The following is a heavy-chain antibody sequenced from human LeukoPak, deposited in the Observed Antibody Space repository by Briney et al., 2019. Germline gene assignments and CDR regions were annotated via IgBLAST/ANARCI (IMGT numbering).Heavy chain of an antibody. CDR1: GYTFTSYD. D-gene: IGHD6-19*01. CDR2: MNPNSANT. CDR3: ARGLRSSGWYDWFDP. V-gene: IGHV1-8*01. J-gene: IGHJ5*02. Sequence: ASVKVSCKASGYTFTSYDINWVRQATGQGLEWMGWMNPNSANTGYAQKFQGRVTMTRNTSISTAYMELTSLRSEDTAVYYCARGLRSSGWYDWFDPWGQGTLVTVSS.